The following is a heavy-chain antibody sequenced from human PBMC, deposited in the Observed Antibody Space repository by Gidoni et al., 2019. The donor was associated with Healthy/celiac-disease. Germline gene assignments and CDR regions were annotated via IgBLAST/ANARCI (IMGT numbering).Heavy chain of an antibody. CDR2: IIPIFGTA. V-gene: IGHV1-69*06. J-gene: IGHJ4*01. D-gene: IGHD6-13*01. Sequence: QVLLVQSGAEVNKPGSSVKVSCMASGGTFRSYASSWVRQATGQWLEWMGGIIPIFGTANYAQKFQGRVTITADKSTSTAYMELSSRRSEDTAVYYCDLRCTPSSSLPPTDYWGQGTLVTVSS. CDR1: GGTFRSYA. CDR3: DLRCTPSSSLPPTDY.